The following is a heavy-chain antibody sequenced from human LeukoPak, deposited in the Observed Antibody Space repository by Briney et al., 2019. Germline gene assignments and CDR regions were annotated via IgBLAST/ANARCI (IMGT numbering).Heavy chain of an antibody. CDR1: GGSISSGGYY. J-gene: IGHJ4*02. CDR3: ASSYGSDPVFDY. CDR2: IYHSGST. V-gene: IGHV4-30-2*01. Sequence: SETLSLTCTVSGGSISSGGYYWSWIRQPPGKGLEWIGYIYHSGSTYYNPSLKSRVTISVDRSKNQFSLKLSSVTAADTAVYYCASSYGSDPVFDYWGQGTLVTVSS. D-gene: IGHD3-10*01.